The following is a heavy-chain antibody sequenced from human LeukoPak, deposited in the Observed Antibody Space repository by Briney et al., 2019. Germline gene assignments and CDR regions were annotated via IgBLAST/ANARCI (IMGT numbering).Heavy chain of an antibody. J-gene: IGHJ4*02. Sequence: PGGSLRLSCAASGFTFSSYSMNWVRQAPGKGLEWVSYISSSSSTIYYADSVKGRFTISRDNAKNSLYLQMNSLRAEDTAVYYCAREGCSSTSCYLWDYWGQGTLVTVSS. V-gene: IGHV3-48*01. CDR2: ISSSSSTI. CDR1: GFTFSSYS. CDR3: AREGCSSTSCYLWDY. D-gene: IGHD2-2*01.